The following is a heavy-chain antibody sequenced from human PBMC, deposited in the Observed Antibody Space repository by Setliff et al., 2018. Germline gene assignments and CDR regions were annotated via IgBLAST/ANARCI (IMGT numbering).Heavy chain of an antibody. CDR2: IKSNVDGGTA. Sequence: PGGSLRLSCAASGFTFSTAWMNWVRQAPGKGLEWVGRIKSNVDGGTAHYAAPVEGRFTISRDDSKTALYLQMDNMKTEDTAVYYCTTVGLRGPFGWGQGTLVTVSS. D-gene: IGHD3-10*01. V-gene: IGHV3-15*07. CDR3: TTVGLRGPFG. J-gene: IGHJ4*02. CDR1: GFTFSTAW.